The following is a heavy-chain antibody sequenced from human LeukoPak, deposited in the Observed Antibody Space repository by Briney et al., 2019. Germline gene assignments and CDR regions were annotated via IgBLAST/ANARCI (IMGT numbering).Heavy chain of an antibody. CDR3: ARDQLGGDPGNYYYYYMDI. V-gene: IGHV3-49*03. J-gene: IGHJ6*03. CDR1: GFTFGDYA. CDR2: IRSKIYGGAI. Sequence: GGSLRLSCTTSGFTFGDYAMSWFRQAPGKGLEWVGFIRSKIYGGAIEYAASVKGRFTISRDDSKSIAYLQMNSLRTEDTGLYYCARDQLGGDPGNYYYYYMDIWGKGIAVTVPS. D-gene: IGHD4-17*01.